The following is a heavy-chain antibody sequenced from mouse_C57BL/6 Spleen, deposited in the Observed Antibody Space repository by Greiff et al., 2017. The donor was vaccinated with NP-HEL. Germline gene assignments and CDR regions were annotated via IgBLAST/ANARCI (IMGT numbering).Heavy chain of an antibody. CDR2: INPYNGGT. D-gene: IGHD4-1*01. V-gene: IGHV1-19*01. Sequence: EVQLQQSGPVLVKPGASVKMSCKASGYTFTDYYMNWVKQSHGKSLEWIGVINPYNGGTSYNQKFKGKATLTVDKSSSTAYMELNSLTSEDSAVYYCARNWDDNYFDYWGQGTTLTVSS. CDR3: ARNWDDNYFDY. J-gene: IGHJ2*01. CDR1: GYTFTDYY.